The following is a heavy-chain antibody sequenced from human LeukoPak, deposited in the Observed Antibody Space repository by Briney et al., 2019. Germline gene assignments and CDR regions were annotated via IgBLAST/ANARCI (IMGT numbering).Heavy chain of an antibody. D-gene: IGHD6-19*01. V-gene: IGHV4-59*01. Sequence: SETLSLTCTVSGGSISSYYWSWIRQPPGKGLEWIGYIYYSGSTNYNPSLKSRVTISVDTSKNQFSLKLSSVTAPDTAVYYCARDRPYSSGWYRFFDYWGQGTLVTVSS. CDR3: ARDRPYSSGWYRFFDY. J-gene: IGHJ4*02. CDR2: IYYSGST. CDR1: GGSISSYY.